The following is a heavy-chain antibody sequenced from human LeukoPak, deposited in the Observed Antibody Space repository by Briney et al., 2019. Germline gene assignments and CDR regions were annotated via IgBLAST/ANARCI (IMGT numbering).Heavy chain of an antibody. CDR2: IYYSGST. V-gene: IGHV4-61*05. D-gene: IGHD2-15*01. J-gene: IGHJ6*03. Sequence: SETLSLTCTVSGGSISSSSYYWGWIRQPPGKGLEWIGYIYYSGSTNYNPSLKSRVTISVDTSKNQFSLKLSSVTAADTAVYYCATSGGGPYYYYYMDVWGKGTTVTISS. CDR3: ATSGGGPYYYYYMDV. CDR1: GGSISSSSYY.